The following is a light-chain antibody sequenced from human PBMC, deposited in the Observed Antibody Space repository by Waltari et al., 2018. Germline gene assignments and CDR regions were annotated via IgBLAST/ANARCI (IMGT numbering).Light chain of an antibody. V-gene: IGKV3-11*01. CDR1: QSVSNS. Sequence: EIVLTQSPATLYLSPGERATLSCRASQSVSNSLALYQQRPGQAPRLLIYDASKRATGIPARFSGSGSGTDFSLTISSLEPEDFAVYYCQQRSDWLTFGGGTRVEI. J-gene: IGKJ4*01. CDR2: DAS. CDR3: QQRSDWLT.